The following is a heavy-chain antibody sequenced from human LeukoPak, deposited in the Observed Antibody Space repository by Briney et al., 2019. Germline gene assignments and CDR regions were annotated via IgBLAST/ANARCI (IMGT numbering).Heavy chain of an antibody. CDR2: INPSGGST. D-gene: IGHD5-18*01. Sequence: ASVNVSCKASGYTFTSYYMHWVRQAPGQGLEWMGIINPSGGSTSYAQKFQGRVTITADESTSTAYMELSSLRSEDTAVYYCARSEGGYSYGHPCWGQGTLVTVSS. CDR3: ARSEGGYSYGHPC. CDR1: GYTFTSYY. V-gene: IGHV1-46*01. J-gene: IGHJ4*02.